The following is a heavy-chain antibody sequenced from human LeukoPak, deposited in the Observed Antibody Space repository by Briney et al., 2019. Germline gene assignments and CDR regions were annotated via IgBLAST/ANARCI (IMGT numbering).Heavy chain of an antibody. V-gene: IGHV1-69*05. Sequence: ASVKVSCKASGGTFSSYAISWVRQAPGQGLEWMGGIIPIFGTANYAQKFQGRVTNTTDESTSTAYMELSSLRSEDTAVYYCATTRTVWSGYYTAFDYWGQGTLVTVSS. CDR1: GGTFSSYA. CDR2: IIPIFGTA. D-gene: IGHD3-3*01. CDR3: ATTRTVWSGYYTAFDY. J-gene: IGHJ4*02.